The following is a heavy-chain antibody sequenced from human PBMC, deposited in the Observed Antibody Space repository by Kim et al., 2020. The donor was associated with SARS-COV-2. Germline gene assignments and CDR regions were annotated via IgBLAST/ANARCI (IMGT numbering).Heavy chain of an antibody. CDR3: ARVGTVTTYRGGWFDP. D-gene: IGHD4-17*01. Sequence: ASVKVSCKASGYTFTSYGISWVRQAPGQGLEWMGWISAYNGNTNYAQKLQGRVTMTTDTSTSTAYMELRSLRSDDTAVYYCARVGTVTTYRGGWFDPWGRGTLVTLSS. V-gene: IGHV1-18*01. CDR2: ISAYNGNT. J-gene: IGHJ5*02. CDR1: GYTFTSYG.